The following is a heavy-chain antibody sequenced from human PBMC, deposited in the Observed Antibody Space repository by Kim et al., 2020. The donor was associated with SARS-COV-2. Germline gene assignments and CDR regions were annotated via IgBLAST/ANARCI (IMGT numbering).Heavy chain of an antibody. CDR1: GFTFSSYS. Sequence: GGSLRLSCAASGFTFSSYSMNWVRQAPGKGLEWVSSISSSSSYIYYADSVKGRFTISIDNAKNLLYLQMNILRADDSAVYYCAGDPDSSAYDYWGQGTLVTVSS. V-gene: IGHV3-21*01. J-gene: IGHJ4*02. CDR3: AGDPDSSAYDY. CDR2: ISSSSSYI. D-gene: IGHD6-19*01.